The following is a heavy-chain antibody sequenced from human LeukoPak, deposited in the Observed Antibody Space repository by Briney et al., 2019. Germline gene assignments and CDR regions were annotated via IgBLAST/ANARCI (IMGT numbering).Heavy chain of an antibody. Sequence: SQTLSLTCTVSGDSISSGDYYWSWIRQPPGKGLEWIGYIYYSGSTNYNPSLKSRVTISVDTSKNQFSLKLSSVTAADTAVYYCARGTDSGGWSDYLYFQHWGQGTLVTVSS. CDR3: ARGTDSGGWSDYLYFQH. CDR2: IYYSGST. J-gene: IGHJ1*01. V-gene: IGHV4-61*08. D-gene: IGHD6-19*01. CDR1: GDSISSGDYY.